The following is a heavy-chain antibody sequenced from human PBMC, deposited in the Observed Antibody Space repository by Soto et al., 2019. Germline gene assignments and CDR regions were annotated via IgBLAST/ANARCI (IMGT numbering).Heavy chain of an antibody. V-gene: IGHV3-21*06. D-gene: IGHD3-16*01. J-gene: IGHJ4*02. Sequence: XGSLRLSCAASGFMFSAYPMNWVRQAPGKGLEWLSSISDDSSYIDYADSLRGRFTVSRDNARNSLYLQIDSLGVEDTAVYYCATPYYFNYWGPGTLVTVSS. CDR2: ISDDSSYI. CDR1: GFMFSAYP. CDR3: ATPYYFNY.